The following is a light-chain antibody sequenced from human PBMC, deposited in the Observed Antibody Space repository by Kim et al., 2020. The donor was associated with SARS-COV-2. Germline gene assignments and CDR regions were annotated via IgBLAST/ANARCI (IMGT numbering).Light chain of an antibody. CDR2: AAS. V-gene: IGKV1-39*01. CDR1: QSISSY. Sequence: DIQMTQSPSPLSASVGDRVTITCRASQSISSYLNWYQQKPGKAPKLLIYAASSLQSGVPSRFSGSGSGTDFTLTISSLQPEDFATYYCQQSYNTPLTFGGGTKVDIK. CDR3: QQSYNTPLT. J-gene: IGKJ4*01.